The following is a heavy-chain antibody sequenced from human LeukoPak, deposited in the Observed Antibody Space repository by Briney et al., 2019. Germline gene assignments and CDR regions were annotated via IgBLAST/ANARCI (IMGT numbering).Heavy chain of an antibody. V-gene: IGHV4-59*08. Sequence: SETLSLTCSVSGGSIRNYYLSWIRQSPGKGLEWIGNVDKRGSTNYNPSFKSRVIVSSDPSTNESSLKLNSVTAADTAIYYCARGGSSCYGCHDWFDPWGQGTRVTVSS. CDR2: VDKRGST. CDR3: ARGGSSCYGCHDWFDP. D-gene: IGHD2-2*01. J-gene: IGHJ5*02. CDR1: GGSIRNYY.